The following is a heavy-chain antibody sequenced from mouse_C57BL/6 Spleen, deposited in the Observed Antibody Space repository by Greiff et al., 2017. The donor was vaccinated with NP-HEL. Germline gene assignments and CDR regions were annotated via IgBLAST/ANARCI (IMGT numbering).Heavy chain of an antibody. J-gene: IGHJ1*03. V-gene: IGHV1-52*01. Sequence: QVQLQQPGAELVRPGSSVKLSCKASGYTFTSYWMHWVKQRPIQGLEWIGNIDPSDSETHSNQKFKDKATLTVDKSSSTAYMQLSSLTSEDSAVYYCARRGITTVVDWYFDVWGTGTTVTVSS. CDR3: ARRGITTVVDWYFDV. D-gene: IGHD1-1*01. CDR1: GYTFTSYW. CDR2: IDPSDSET.